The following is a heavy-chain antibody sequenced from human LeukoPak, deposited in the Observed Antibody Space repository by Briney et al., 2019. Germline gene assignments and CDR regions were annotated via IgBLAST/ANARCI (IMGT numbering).Heavy chain of an antibody. Sequence: GRSLRLSCAPAALTLGSYAMHCVRQAPGKGLGWEAVISSDVSNNYYADSVKGPFTISRDNSKNTPYLQMNSLRAEDTAVYYCARAKGRAGTYYYYYMDVWGKGTTVTVSS. CDR3: ARAKGRAGTYYYYYMDV. CDR2: ISSDVSNN. J-gene: IGHJ6*03. D-gene: IGHD6-13*01. CDR1: ALTLGSYA. V-gene: IGHV3-30*04.